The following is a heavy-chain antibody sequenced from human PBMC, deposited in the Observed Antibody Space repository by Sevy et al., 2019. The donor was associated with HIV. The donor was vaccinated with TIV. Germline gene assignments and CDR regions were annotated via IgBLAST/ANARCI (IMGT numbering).Heavy chain of an antibody. CDR1: GITVGDNF. CDR3: AKDRYGGSNWFDP. CDR2: IYIGGTP. Sequence: GGSLRLSCAASGITVGDNFMSWVRQAPGKGLEWVSVIYIGGTPYYADSVKGRFTISRDTSKNTLYLQMNSLRAEDTALYYCAKDRYGGSNWFDPWGQGTLVTVSS. J-gene: IGHJ5*02. V-gene: IGHV3-53*01. D-gene: IGHD5-12*01.